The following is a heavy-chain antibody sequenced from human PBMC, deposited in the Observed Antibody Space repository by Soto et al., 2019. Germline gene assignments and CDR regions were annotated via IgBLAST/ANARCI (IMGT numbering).Heavy chain of an antibody. CDR2: ISGSGAGT. Sequence: GGSLRLSCTASGFTFSTSAMSWVRQAPGRGLEWVSGISGSGAGTYYADSVKGRFAISRDNSKNTLYLQMSGLRAEDAAVYYCAKGPTVFGEVISFDYYYGMYVWGQGATVTVSS. CDR3: AKGPTVFGEVISFDYYYGMYV. CDR1: GFTFSTSA. J-gene: IGHJ6*02. D-gene: IGHD3-3*01. V-gene: IGHV3-23*01.